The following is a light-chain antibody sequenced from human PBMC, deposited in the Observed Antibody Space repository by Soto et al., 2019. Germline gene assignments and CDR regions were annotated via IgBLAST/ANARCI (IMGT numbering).Light chain of an antibody. Sequence: QSVLTQPASVSGSPGQSITISCTGTSSDVGGYNYVSWYQHHPGKAPKLLIYEVSYRPSGVSNRFSGSKSGTTASLTISGIQAEEEAQYSCSSHTTSDTVYVFGTGTKVTV. V-gene: IGLV2-14*01. CDR3: SSHTTSDTVYV. CDR2: EVS. J-gene: IGLJ1*01. CDR1: SSDVGGYNY.